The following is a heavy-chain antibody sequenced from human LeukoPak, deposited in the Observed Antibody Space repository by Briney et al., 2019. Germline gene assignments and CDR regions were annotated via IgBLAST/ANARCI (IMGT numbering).Heavy chain of an antibody. J-gene: IGHJ4*02. CDR1: GFTFSDYY. Sequence: PGGSLRLSCAASGFTFSDYYMSWVRQAPGKGLEWVSAISGSGGSTYYADSVKGRFTISRDNSKNTLYLQMNSLRAEDTAVYYCAKVLPPPRRDQLPYFDYWGQGTLVTVSS. V-gene: IGHV3-23*01. D-gene: IGHD2-2*01. CDR3: AKVLPPPRRDQLPYFDY. CDR2: ISGSGGST.